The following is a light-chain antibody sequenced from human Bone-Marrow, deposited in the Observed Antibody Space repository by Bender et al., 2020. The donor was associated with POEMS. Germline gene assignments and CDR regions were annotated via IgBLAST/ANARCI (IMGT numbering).Light chain of an antibody. CDR1: SSDVGGNHY. Sequence: HSALTQPRSVSGSPGQSVTISCTGTSSDVGGNHYVSWYQQHPGKAPKLMIYDVSKRPSGVPDRFSGSRSGNTASLTISGLQAEDEADYYCSSYTSSATLVFGGGTKLTVL. CDR2: DVS. V-gene: IGLV2-11*01. CDR3: SSYTSSATLV. J-gene: IGLJ2*01.